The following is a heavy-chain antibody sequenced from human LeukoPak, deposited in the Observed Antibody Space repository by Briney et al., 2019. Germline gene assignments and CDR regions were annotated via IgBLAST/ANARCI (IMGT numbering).Heavy chain of an antibody. CDR3: ARKVEPNWFAP. D-gene: IGHD1-14*01. CDR1: GYTFTRYH. CDR2: INPGGGST. Sequence: ASVKVSCKASGYTFTRYHIYWVRQAPGQGLEWMGVINPGGGSTSYAQKFQGRVTMTRDTPTSTVYMELSNLRSDDTAVYYCARKVEPNWFAPWGQGTLVTVSS. J-gene: IGHJ5*02. V-gene: IGHV1-46*01.